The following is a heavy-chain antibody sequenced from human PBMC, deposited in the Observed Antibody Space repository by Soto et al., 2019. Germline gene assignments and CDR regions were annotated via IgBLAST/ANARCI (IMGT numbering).Heavy chain of an antibody. CDR3: ARGEGYCSSTSCYPWFDP. CDR1: GGSISSGGYY. Sequence: SETLSLTCTVSGGSISSGGYYWSWIRQHPGKGLEWIGYIYYSGSTYYNPSLKSRVTISVDTSKNQFSLRLSSVTAADTAVYYCARGEGYCSSTSCYPWFDPWGQGTLVTVSS. D-gene: IGHD2-2*01. CDR2: IYYSGST. V-gene: IGHV4-31*03. J-gene: IGHJ5*02.